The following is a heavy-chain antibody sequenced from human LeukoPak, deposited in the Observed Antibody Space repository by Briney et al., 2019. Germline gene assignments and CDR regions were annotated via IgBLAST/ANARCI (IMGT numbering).Heavy chain of an antibody. J-gene: IGHJ4*02. V-gene: IGHV3-23*01. Sequence: LPGGSLRLSCAASGFTFSSYAMSWVRQAPGKGLEWVSAISGSGGSTYHADSVKGRFTISRDNSKNTLYLQMNSLRAEDTAVYYCSKDGVDCSGYPYYFDYWGQGTLVTVSS. CDR3: SKDGVDCSGYPYYFDY. CDR1: GFTFSSYA. D-gene: IGHD3-22*01. CDR2: ISGSGGST.